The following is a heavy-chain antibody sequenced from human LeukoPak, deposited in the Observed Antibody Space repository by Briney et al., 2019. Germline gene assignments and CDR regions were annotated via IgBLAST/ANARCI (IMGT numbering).Heavy chain of an antibody. CDR3: ARNGDGGNGDY. J-gene: IGHJ4*02. CDR1: GFTFGSFG. CDR2: ISDSSTLT. D-gene: IGHD4-23*01. V-gene: IGHV3-48*02. Sequence: GGSLRLSCAASGFTFGSFGMNWVRQAPGKGLEWVSYISDSSTLTDYADSVKGRFTISRGNAQNSLSLQLSSLRDEDTAVYYCARNGDGGNGDYWGQGTLVTVSS.